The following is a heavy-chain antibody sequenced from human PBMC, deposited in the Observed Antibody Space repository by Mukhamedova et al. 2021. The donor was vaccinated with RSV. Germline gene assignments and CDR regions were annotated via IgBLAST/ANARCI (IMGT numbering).Heavy chain of an antibody. J-gene: IGHJ6*02. V-gene: IGHV3-30*03. Sequence: WAASGFIFSKYGMEGGGKEKGKGREWGGVVSFDGNNKYYADSVKGRFTISRDNSNNTLYLQLNSLRIEDTAVYYCARKNYGLAFLG. CDR3: ARKNYGLAF. CDR1: GFIFSKYG. CDR2: VSFDGNNK.